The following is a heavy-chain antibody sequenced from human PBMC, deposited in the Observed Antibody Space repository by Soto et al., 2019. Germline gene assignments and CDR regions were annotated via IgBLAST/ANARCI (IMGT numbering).Heavy chain of an antibody. CDR2: ISGSGGST. V-gene: IGHV3-23*01. CDR1: GFTFSSYA. Sequence: EVQLLESGGGLVQPGGSLRLSCAASGFTFSSYAMSWVRQAPGKGLEWVSAISGSGGSTYYADSVKGRFTISRDNSKNTLYLQMNSLRAEDTAVYYCVKDDFWSDYPILFDYWGQGTLVTVSS. CDR3: VKDDFWSDYPILFDY. J-gene: IGHJ4*02. D-gene: IGHD3-3*01.